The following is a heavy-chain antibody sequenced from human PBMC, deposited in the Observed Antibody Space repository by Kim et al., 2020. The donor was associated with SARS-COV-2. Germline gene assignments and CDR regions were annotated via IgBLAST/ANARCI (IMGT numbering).Heavy chain of an antibody. CDR2: SSYT. V-gene: IGHV3-11*05. CDR3: ARVKLIDY. J-gene: IGHJ4*02. Sequence: SSYTKYAGSVNGRVTISRDNAKNSLYLEMNSLRAEDTAVYYCARVKLIDYWGQGTLVTVSS. D-gene: IGHD1-7*01.